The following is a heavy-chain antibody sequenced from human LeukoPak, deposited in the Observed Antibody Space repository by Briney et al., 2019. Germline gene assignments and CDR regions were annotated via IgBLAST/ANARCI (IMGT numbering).Heavy chain of an antibody. D-gene: IGHD3-3*01. V-gene: IGHV3-74*01. CDR2: INSDGSST. Sequence: GGSLRLSCAASGFTFSSYWMPWVRQAPGKGLVWVSRINSDGSSTSYADSVKGRFTISRDNAKNTLYLQMNSLRAEDTAVYYCAKDQRRRSIFGVVIAQDYWGQGTLVTVSS. CDR3: AKDQRRRSIFGVVIAQDY. CDR1: GFTFSSYW. J-gene: IGHJ4*02.